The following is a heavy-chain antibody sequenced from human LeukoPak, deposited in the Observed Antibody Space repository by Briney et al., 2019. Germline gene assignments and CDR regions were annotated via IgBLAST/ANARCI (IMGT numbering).Heavy chain of an antibody. V-gene: IGHV3-30*18. CDR3: AKEAATSQIDY. Sequence: GRSLRLSCAASGLTFGAYGMHWVRQVPVKGLEWLAVISHDGDTKYYEDSVKGRFTISRDNFKNTLSLQINSLKAEDTAVYYCAKEAATSQIDYWGQGTLVTVSS. CDR1: GLTFGAYG. CDR2: ISHDGDTK. J-gene: IGHJ4*02. D-gene: IGHD6-25*01.